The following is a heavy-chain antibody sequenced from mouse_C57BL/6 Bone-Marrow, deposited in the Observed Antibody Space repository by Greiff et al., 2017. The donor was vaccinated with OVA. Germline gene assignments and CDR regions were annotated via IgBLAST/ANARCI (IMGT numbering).Heavy chain of an antibody. CDR3: ARDYYGSSWFAY. CDR2: IHPNSGST. CDR1: GYTFTSYW. Sequence: QVQLQQPGAELVKPGASVKLSCKASGYTFTSYWMHWVKQRPGQGLEWIGMIHPNSGSTNYNEKLKSKATLTVDKSSSTAYMQLSSLTSEDSAVYYCARDYYGSSWFAYWGQGTLVTVSA. V-gene: IGHV1-64*01. J-gene: IGHJ3*01. D-gene: IGHD1-1*01.